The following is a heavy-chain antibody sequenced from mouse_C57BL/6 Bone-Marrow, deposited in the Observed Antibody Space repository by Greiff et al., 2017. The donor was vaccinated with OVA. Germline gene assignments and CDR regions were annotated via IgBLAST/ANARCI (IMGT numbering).Heavy chain of an antibody. J-gene: IGHJ4*01. CDR1: GYTFTSYG. Sequence: QVQLKQSGAELARPGASVKLSCKASGYTFTSYGISWVKQRTGQGLEWIGEIYPRSGNTYYNEKFKGKATLTADKSSSTAYMELRSLTSEDSAVYFCARSDGNYRDYYAMDYWGQGTSVTVSS. CDR3: ARSDGNYRDYYAMDY. D-gene: IGHD2-1*01. V-gene: IGHV1-81*01. CDR2: IYPRSGNT.